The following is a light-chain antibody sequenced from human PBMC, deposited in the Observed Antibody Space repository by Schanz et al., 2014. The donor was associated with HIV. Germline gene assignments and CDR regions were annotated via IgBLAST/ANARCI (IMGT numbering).Light chain of an antibody. J-gene: IGKJ2*01. Sequence: DIQMTQSPSSLSASVGDRVTITCRARQDIRDDLGWYQQSPGKAPKRLIYDASSLQRGVPSRFSGSGSGTEFTLTISSLQPEDFATYYCQQTYSTLYTFGQGTKLEIK. CDR2: DAS. CDR1: QDIRDD. CDR3: QQTYSTLYT. V-gene: IGKV1-39*01.